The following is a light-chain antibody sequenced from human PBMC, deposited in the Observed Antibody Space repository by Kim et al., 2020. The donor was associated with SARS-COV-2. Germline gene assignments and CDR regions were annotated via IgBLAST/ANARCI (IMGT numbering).Light chain of an antibody. CDR3: AAWDDSLSGPV. CDR1: SYKVGSNY. J-gene: IGLJ2*01. Sequence: GQRGPIYWSERSYKVGSNYVCWYRQLPGTAPKLRIYRNNQRPSGVPDRFSGSKAGTSASLAISGLRSEDEADYYCAAWDDSLSGPVFGGGTQLTVL. CDR2: RNN. V-gene: IGLV1-47*01.